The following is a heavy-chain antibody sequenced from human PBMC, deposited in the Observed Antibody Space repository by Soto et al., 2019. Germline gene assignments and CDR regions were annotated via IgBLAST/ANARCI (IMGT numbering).Heavy chain of an antibody. CDR3: ARSDSTRTDDNYYYYGMDV. CDR2: ISYDGSNK. CDR1: GFTFSSYA. V-gene: IGHV3-30-3*01. Sequence: HPGGSLRLSCAASGFTFSSYAMHWVRQAPGKGLEWVAVISYDGSNKYYADSVKGRFTISRDNSKNTLYLQMNSLRAEDTAVYYCARSDSTRTDDNYYYYGMDVWGQGTTVTVSS. D-gene: IGHD2-2*01. J-gene: IGHJ6*02.